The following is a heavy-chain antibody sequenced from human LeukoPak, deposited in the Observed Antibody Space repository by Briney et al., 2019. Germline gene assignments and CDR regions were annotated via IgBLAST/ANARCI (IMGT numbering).Heavy chain of an antibody. V-gene: IGHV3-23*01. CDR3: VNTHPRGSSYYYTVD. D-gene: IGHD3-22*01. J-gene: IGHJ4*02. CDR2: LSVTGRST. Sequence: PGRSLRLSRAPSGFTFSSYAMSSVPQAPGKGLGCVSGLSVTGRSTYYAPSVKGRFTISRDNSKDTLYLQMNSLRAPDTALYYVVNTHPRGSSYYYTVDWGQGTLVTVSS. CDR1: GFTFSSYA.